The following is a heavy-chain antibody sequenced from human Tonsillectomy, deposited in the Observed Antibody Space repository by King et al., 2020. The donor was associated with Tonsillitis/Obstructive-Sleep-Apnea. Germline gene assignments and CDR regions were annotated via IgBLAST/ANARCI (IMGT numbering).Heavy chain of an antibody. Sequence: VQLVESGGGLVQPGGSLRLSCEASGFTFSSYAMSWVRQAPGKGLEWVSSITGSDKRTHYADPVKGRFTISRDNSKNTLYLQTIGLRAEDTAVYYCAKEQGSSRYYFDYWGQGTLVTVSS. CDR2: ITGSDKRT. V-gene: IGHV3-23*04. CDR1: GFTFSSYA. D-gene: IGHD6-13*01. CDR3: AKEQGSSRYYFDY. J-gene: IGHJ4*02.